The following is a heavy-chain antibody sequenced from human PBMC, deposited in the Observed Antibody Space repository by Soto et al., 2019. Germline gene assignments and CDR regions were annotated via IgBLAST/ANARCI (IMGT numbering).Heavy chain of an antibody. J-gene: IGHJ4*02. CDR1: GFTFSSYW. CDR3: ARSVADYCTCFGY. V-gene: IGHV3-7*01. Sequence: GGSLRLSCAASGFTFSSYWMSWVRQAPGKGLEWVANIKEDGSEKYYVDSVKGRFTISRDNAKNSLYLQMNSLRAEDTAVYYCARSVADYCTCFGYWGQGTLVTVSS. CDR2: IKEDGSEK. D-gene: IGHD6-19*01.